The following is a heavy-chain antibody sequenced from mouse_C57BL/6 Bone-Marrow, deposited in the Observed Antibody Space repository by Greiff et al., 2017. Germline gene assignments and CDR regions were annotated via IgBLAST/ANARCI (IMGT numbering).Heavy chain of an antibody. J-gene: IGHJ1*03. CDR3: ARGYFDV. Sequence: QFQLQQPGAELVRPGTSVKLSCKASGYTFTSYWMHWVKQRPGQGLEWIGVIDPSDIYPNYHQKFQGKATLTVATSSSTAYMQLSSLTSEDSAVYYCARGYFDVWGTGTTVTVSS. V-gene: IGHV1-59*01. CDR2: IDPSDIYP. CDR1: GYTFTSYW.